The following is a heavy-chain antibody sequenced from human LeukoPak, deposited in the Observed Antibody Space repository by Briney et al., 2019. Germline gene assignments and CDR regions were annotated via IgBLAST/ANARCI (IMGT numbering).Heavy chain of an antibody. V-gene: IGHV4-39*01. J-gene: IGHJ6*02. CDR1: GGSISSSSYY. Sequence: SETLSLTCTVSGGSISSSSYYWGWIRQPPGKGLDWIGSIYYSGSTYYNPSLKSRVTISVDTSKNQFSLRLNSVTPGDTAVYYCARLYPGGNYYSGVDVWGQGTTVTVSS. CDR2: IYYSGST. D-gene: IGHD3-16*01. CDR3: ARLYPGGNYYSGVDV.